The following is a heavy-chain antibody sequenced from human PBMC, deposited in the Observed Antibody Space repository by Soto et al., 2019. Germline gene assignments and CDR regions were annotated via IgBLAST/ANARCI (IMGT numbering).Heavy chain of an antibody. J-gene: IGHJ4*02. CDR3: ASTYCTNGVCYRKYYFDY. CDR2: IIPIFGTA. Sequence: QVQLVQSGAEVKKPGSSVKVSCKASGGTFSSYAISWVRQAPGQGLEWMGGIIPIFGTANYAQKFQGRVTITADESTSTAYMELRSLRSEDMAVYYCASTYCTNGVCYRKYYFDYWGQGTLVTVSS. CDR1: GGTFSSYA. V-gene: IGHV1-69*01. D-gene: IGHD2-8*01.